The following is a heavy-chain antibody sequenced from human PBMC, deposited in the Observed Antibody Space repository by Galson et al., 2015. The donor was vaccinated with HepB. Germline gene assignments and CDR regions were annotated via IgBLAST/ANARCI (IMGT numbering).Heavy chain of an antibody. CDR3: ARALRLRYFDWLLGGLDAFDI. CDR2: MNPNSGNT. CDR1: GYTFTSYD. Sequence: SVKVSCKASGYTFTSYDINWVRQATGQGLEWMGWMNPNSGNTGYAQKFQGRVTMTRNTSISTAYMELSSLRSEDTAVYYCARALRLRYFDWLLGGLDAFDIWGQGTMVTVSS. V-gene: IGHV1-8*01. J-gene: IGHJ3*02. D-gene: IGHD3-9*01.